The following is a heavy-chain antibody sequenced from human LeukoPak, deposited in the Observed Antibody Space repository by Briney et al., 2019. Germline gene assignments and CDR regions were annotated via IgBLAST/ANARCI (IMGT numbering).Heavy chain of an antibody. CDR3: AADNQQITV. CDR2: IVVGSAKT. V-gene: IGHV1-58*02. D-gene: IGHD5-24*01. CDR1: GFTLTTSA. J-gene: IGHJ4*02. Sequence: SVKVSCKTSGFTLTTSAMQWVRQARGQRLEWIGWIVVGSAKTDYAQKFQERVTFTRDMSTSTAYMELSGLRSDDTAVYYCAADNQQITVWGQGTLVTASS.